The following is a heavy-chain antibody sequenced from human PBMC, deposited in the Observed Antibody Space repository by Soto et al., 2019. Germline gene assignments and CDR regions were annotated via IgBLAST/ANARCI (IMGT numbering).Heavy chain of an antibody. CDR2: ISSNGGST. J-gene: IGHJ6*03. CDR3: ARGEGLYNWKWDYYCYYMDV. V-gene: IGHV3-64*01. D-gene: IGHD1-20*01. Sequence: EVQLVESGGGLVQPGGSLSLSCAASGFTFSSYAMHWVRQAPGKGLEYVSAISSNGGSTYYANSVKGRFTISRDNSKNTLYIQMGSLRAEDMAVYYCARGEGLYNWKWDYYCYYMDVWGKGTTVTVSS. CDR1: GFTFSSYA.